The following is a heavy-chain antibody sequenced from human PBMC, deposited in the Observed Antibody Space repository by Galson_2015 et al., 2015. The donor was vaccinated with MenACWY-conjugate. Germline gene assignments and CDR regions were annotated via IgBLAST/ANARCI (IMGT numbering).Heavy chain of an antibody. CDR1: AFTFSSFE. J-gene: IGHJ4*02. V-gene: IGHV3-48*03. CDR3: ARLEVPGVN. Sequence: SLRLSCAASAFTFSSFEMNWVRQAPGKGLEWVSYISSSGTTIYYSDSVKGRFTISRDNAKNSLYLQMNSMRAEDTAVYYCARLEVPGVNWGQGTLVTVSS. CDR2: ISSSGTTI. D-gene: IGHD1-1*01.